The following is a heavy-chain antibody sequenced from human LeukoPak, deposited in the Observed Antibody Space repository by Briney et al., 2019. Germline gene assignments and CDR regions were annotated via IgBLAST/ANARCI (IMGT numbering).Heavy chain of an antibody. J-gene: IGHJ3*02. CDR1: RLTFSGYG. CDR2: IRYDGSET. V-gene: IGHV3-33*01. D-gene: IGHD1-1*01. CDR3: ARENWNVAKYVLDI. Sequence: PGRSLRLSCAASRLTFSGYGMHWVRQAPGKGLDWVTAIRYDGSETAYADSVKGRFTISRDNSKNTLYLQMSSLRVEDTAIYYCARENWNVAKYVLDIWGQGTMVSVAS.